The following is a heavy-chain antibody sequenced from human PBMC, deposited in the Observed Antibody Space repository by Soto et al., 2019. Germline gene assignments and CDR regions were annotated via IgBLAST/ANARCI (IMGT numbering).Heavy chain of an antibody. CDR1: GYTFTSYG. J-gene: IGHJ4*02. Sequence: QVQLVQSGAEVKKPGASVKVSCKASGYTFTSYGISLVRQAPGQGLVWMGWISAYNGNTNDAQKVPGRVTMSTVTSTSTAYLEVRSSRSDDTAVYYCARGEGGNIGVGDYWGQGTLVTVSS. CDR3: ARGEGGNIGVGDY. CDR2: ISAYNGNT. V-gene: IGHV1-18*01. D-gene: IGHD6-19*01.